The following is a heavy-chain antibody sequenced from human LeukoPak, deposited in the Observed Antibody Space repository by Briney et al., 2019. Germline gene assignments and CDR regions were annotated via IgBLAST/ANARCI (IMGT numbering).Heavy chain of an antibody. CDR3: AKPTGSGYFATDD. J-gene: IGHJ4*02. D-gene: IGHD3-22*01. CDR2: ISGSGTNT. CDR1: GFTFSNYA. Sequence: GGSLRLSCAASGFTFSNYAMSWVRQAPGKGLEWVSGISGSGTNTYYADSVKGRFTISRDNSKNTLYLQMNSLRAEDTAVYYCAKPTGSGYFATDDWGQGTLVTVSS. V-gene: IGHV3-23*01.